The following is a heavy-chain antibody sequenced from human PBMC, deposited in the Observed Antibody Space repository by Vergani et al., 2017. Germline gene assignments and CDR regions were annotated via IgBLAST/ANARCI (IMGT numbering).Heavy chain of an antibody. Sequence: QVQVVQSGAEVKKSGASVKVSCKTSGYTFSNYYMHWVRQAPGQGLEWMGIINPSGGHTNYAQTFQGRVTMTRDTSTSTVYMELSSLRSEDTAIYYCASGDYGILTGYQYWGQGTLVTVSA. J-gene: IGHJ4*02. CDR1: GYTFSNYY. D-gene: IGHD3-9*01. CDR3: ASGDYGILTGYQY. V-gene: IGHV1-46*03. CDR2: INPSGGHT.